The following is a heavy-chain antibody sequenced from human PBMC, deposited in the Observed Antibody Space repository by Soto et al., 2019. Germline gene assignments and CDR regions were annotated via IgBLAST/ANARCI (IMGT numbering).Heavy chain of an antibody. CDR3: AREDDGGDRDYYGLDV. CDR1: GGSISSSNW. J-gene: IGHJ6*02. CDR2: IYHSGST. D-gene: IGHD2-21*02. Sequence: SETLSLTCAVSGGSISSSNWWSWVRQPPGKGLEWIGEIYHSGSTIYNPSFKSRVTISVDKSKNQFSLQLSSVTAADTAVYFCAREDDGGDRDYYGLDVWGQGTTVTVSS. V-gene: IGHV4-4*02.